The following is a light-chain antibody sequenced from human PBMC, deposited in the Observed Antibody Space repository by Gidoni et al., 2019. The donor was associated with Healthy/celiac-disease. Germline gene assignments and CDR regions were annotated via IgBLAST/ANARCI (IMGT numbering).Light chain of an antibody. CDR3: QQYGSSTT. J-gene: IGKJ1*01. Sequence: EIVLTQSPGTLSLSPGERATLSCRASQSVSSSYLAWYQQQPGQAPRLLIYGASSRPTGIPDRFSGSGSGTDFTLTISRLEPEDFAVYYCQQYGSSTTFGQGTKVEIK. CDR1: QSVSSSY. V-gene: IGKV3-20*01. CDR2: GAS.